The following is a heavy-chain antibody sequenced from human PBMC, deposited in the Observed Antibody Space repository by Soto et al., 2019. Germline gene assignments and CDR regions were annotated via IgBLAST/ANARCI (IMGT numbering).Heavy chain of an antibody. CDR1: GFTFSSYG. D-gene: IGHD6-13*01. J-gene: IGHJ4*02. CDR2: IWYDGSNK. V-gene: IGHV3-33*01. CDR3: AREQQQLFDY. Sequence: QVQLVESGGGVVQPGRSLRLSCAASGFTFSSYGMHWVRQAPGKGLEWVAVIWYDGSNKYYADSVKGRFTISRDNSKNTLYLKMNSRRDEDTAVYYCAREQQQLFDYWGQGTLVTVSS.